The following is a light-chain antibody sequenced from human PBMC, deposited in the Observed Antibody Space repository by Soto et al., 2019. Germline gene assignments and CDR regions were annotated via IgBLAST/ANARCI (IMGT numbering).Light chain of an antibody. CDR2: GAS. V-gene: IGKV3D-15*01. CDR3: QQYNNWPASIT. Sequence: DIVMTQSPLSLPVTPGEPATLSCRASQSVSSNLAWYQQKPGQGPRLLIYGASTRATGIPARFSGSGSGTEFTLTISSLQSEDFAVYYCQQYNNWPASITFGQGTRLEIK. J-gene: IGKJ5*01. CDR1: QSVSSN.